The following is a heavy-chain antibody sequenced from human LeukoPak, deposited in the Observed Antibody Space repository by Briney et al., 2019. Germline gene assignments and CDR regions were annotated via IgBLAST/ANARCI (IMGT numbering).Heavy chain of an antibody. D-gene: IGHD3-9*01. J-gene: IGHJ5*02. CDR1: GGSISSYY. CDR3: ARGKAYYDILTGYFNWFDP. V-gene: IGHV4-4*07. Sequence: SETLSLTCTVSGGSISSYYWSWIRQPAGKGLEWIGRIYTSGSTNYNPSLKSRVTMSVDTSKNQFSLKLSSVTAADTAVYYCARGKAYYDILTGYFNWFDPWGQGTLVTVSS. CDR2: IYTSGST.